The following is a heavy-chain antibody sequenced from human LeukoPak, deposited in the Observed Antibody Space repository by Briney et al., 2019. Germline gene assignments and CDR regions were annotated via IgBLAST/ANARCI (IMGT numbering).Heavy chain of an antibody. V-gene: IGHV3-53*01. CDR2: IYTGGNT. Sequence: AGGSLRLSCAASGFTVNRKSMTWVRQAPGRGLEWVSFIYTGGNTYYADSVKGRFTISRDNSKNTLYLQMNSLRAEDTAVYYCAKDSPGQPYWGQGTLVTVSS. CDR1: GFTVNRKS. J-gene: IGHJ4*02. CDR3: AKDSPGQPY.